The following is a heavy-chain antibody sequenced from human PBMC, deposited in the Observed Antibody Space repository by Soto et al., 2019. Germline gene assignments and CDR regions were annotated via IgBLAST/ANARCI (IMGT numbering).Heavy chain of an antibody. CDR3: ARESGNFPHYYYAMDV. V-gene: IGHV3-30*03. CDR2: ISYDGTNK. D-gene: IGHD1-26*01. J-gene: IGHJ6*02. Sequence: HVQLVESGGGVVQPGRSLRLSCAASGFTFNTYGMHWVRQAPGKELEWVSIISYDGTNKQYADSVRGRFTISRDNSKNTVSLLMNSLRAEDTALYYCARESGNFPHYYYAMDVWGQGTTVTVSS. CDR1: GFTFNTYG.